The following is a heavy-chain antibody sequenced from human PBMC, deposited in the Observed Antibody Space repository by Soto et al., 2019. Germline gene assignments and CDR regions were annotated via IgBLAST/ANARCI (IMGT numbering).Heavy chain of an antibody. D-gene: IGHD3-10*01. CDR2: INPNSGGT. Sequence: ASVKVSCKASGYTFTVYYMHWVRLAPGQGLEWMGWINPNSGGTNYAQKFQGWVTMTRDTSISTAYMELSRLRSDDTAVYYCARVKGYYYGSGSYFDQNYFDYWGQGTLVTVSS. V-gene: IGHV1-2*04. CDR3: ARVKGYYYGSGSYFDQNYFDY. J-gene: IGHJ4*02. CDR1: GYTFTVYY.